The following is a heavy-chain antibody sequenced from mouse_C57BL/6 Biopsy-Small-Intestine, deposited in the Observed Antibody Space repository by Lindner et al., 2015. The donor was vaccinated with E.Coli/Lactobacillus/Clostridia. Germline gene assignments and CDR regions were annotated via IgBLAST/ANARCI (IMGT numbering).Heavy chain of an antibody. CDR1: GYAFSSYW. J-gene: IGHJ3*01. CDR2: IDPNSGGT. D-gene: IGHD1-1*01. Sequence: VQLQESGAELVKPGASVKISCKAFGYAFSSYWMHWVKQRPGRGLEWIGRIDPNSGGTKYNGKFKGKATLTADKSSSTAYMQLSSLTSEDSAVYFCAREEGYYYGSSEFAYWGQGTLVTVSA. CDR3: AREEGYYYGSSEFAY. V-gene: IGHV1-62-3*01.